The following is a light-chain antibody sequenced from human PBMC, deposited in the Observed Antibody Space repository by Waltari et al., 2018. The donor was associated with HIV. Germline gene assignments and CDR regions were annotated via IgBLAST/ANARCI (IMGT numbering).Light chain of an antibody. CDR1: SSNIGRNT. Sequence: QSMLTQPPSASGTPGQRVTISCSGSSSNIGRNTVNWYQPLPGTAPKPLIYCSNHRPSGVPDRFAGSKSGTSASLAISGLQSEDEADYYCATWDDSLNGRVFGGGTKLTVL. CDR3: ATWDDSLNGRV. J-gene: IGLJ3*02. CDR2: CSN. V-gene: IGLV1-44*01.